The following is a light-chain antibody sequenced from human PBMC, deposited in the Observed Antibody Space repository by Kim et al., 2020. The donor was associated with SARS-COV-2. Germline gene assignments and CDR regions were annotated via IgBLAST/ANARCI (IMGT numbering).Light chain of an antibody. J-gene: IGKJ2*01. V-gene: IGKV3-11*01. CDR3: QQRTNWPMYT. Sequence: WSPGKSATLSCRASQSISTYLAWYQQKPGQAPRPLIYDASNRATGIPARFSGSGSGTDFTLTISSLEPEDFAVYYCQQRTNWPMYTFGQGTKLEI. CDR1: QSISTY. CDR2: DAS.